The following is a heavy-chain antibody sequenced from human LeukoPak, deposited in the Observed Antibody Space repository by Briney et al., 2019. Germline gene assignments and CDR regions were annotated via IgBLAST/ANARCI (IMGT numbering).Heavy chain of an antibody. CDR2: IYYSGST. CDR1: GGSISSSSYY. D-gene: IGHD5-24*01. V-gene: IGHV4-39*01. CDR3: ARGDGYNRH. Sequence: KPSETLSLTCTVSGGSISSSSYYWGWIRQPPGKGLEWIGSIYYSGSTYYNPSLKSRVTISVDTSKNQFSLKLSSVTAADTAVYYCARGDGYNRHWGQGTLVTVSS. J-gene: IGHJ4*02.